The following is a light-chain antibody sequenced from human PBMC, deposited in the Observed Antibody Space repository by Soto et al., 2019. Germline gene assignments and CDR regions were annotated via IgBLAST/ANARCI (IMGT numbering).Light chain of an antibody. CDR2: EVR. CDR3: CSYTSSSIRV. J-gene: IGLJ3*02. Sequence: ALTQPASVSGSPGQSITISCTGTSSDVGGYNHVSWYQQHPGKAPKLIIYEVRNRPSGVSNRLSGSKSGNTASLTISGLQADDEADYYCCSYTSSSIRVFGGGTK. CDR1: SSDVGGYNH. V-gene: IGLV2-14*01.